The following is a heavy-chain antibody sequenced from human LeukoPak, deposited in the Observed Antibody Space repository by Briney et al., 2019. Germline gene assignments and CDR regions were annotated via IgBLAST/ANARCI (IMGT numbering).Heavy chain of an antibody. Sequence: ASVKVSCKASGYSFPSYYMHWVRQAPGQGLEWMGIINPSGGSTAYAQKFQGRVTMTRDMSTSTVYMELSSLRSEDTAVYYCARSEYYYYYMDVWGKGTTVTVSS. J-gene: IGHJ6*03. CDR1: GYSFPSYY. CDR2: INPSGGST. V-gene: IGHV1-46*01. CDR3: ARSEYYYYYMDV.